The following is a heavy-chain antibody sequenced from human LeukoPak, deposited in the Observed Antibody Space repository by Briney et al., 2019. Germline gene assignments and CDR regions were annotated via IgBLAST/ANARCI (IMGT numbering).Heavy chain of an antibody. J-gene: IGHJ4*02. CDR1: GFTFSSYS. CDR3: ARVSRVGTFLVPPDY. V-gene: IGHV3-21*01. D-gene: IGHD1-26*01. CDR2: ISSSSSYI. Sequence: GGSLRLSCAASGFTFSSYSMNCVRQAPGKGLEWVSSISSSSSYIYYADSVKGRFTISRDNAKNSLYLQMNSLRAEDTAVYYCARVSRVGTFLVPPDYWGQGTLVTVSS.